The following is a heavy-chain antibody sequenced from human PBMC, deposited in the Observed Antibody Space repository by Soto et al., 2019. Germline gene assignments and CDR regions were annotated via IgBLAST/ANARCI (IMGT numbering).Heavy chain of an antibody. V-gene: IGHV1-18*01. J-gene: IGHJ4*02. CDR2: ISAYNGNT. CDR1: GYTFTSYG. Sequence: GASAEACCKAPGYTFTSYGIRWVQQAPGQGLEWMGWISAYNGNTNYAQKLQGRVTMTTDTSTSTAYMELRSLRSDDTAVYYCARDLAIPSGSYPYYWGQGTLVTVSS. CDR3: ARDLAIPSGSYPYY. D-gene: IGHD1-26*01.